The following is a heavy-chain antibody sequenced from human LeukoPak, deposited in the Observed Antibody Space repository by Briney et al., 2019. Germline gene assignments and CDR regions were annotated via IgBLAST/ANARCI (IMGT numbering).Heavy chain of an antibody. CDR3: ARSSPAPAAHYNWDVWKKQKKNYYGMDV. CDR1: GYSFSSHG. J-gene: IGHJ6*02. V-gene: IGHV1-8*01. D-gene: IGHD6-13*01. Sequence: ASVKVSCKASGYSFSSHGVNWVRQATGQGLEWMGWMNPHTGDTGYAQKFQGRVTMTANTSISTAYMEVTTLSSEDTAIYYCARSSPAPAAHYNWDVWKKQKKNYYGMDVWGQGATVIVS. CDR2: MNPHTGDT.